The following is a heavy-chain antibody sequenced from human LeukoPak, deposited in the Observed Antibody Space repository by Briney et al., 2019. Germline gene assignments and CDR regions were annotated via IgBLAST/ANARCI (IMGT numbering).Heavy chain of an antibody. CDR2: ISSSSSTI. D-gene: IGHD3-3*01. CDR1: GFTFSSYS. Sequence: GGSLRLSCAASGFTFSSYSMNWVRQAPGKGLEWVSYISSSSSTIYYADSVKGRFTMSRDNAKNSLYLQMNSLRAEDTAVYYCARGVPLGAFDIWGQGTMVTVSS. J-gene: IGHJ3*02. CDR3: ARGVPLGAFDI. V-gene: IGHV3-48*01.